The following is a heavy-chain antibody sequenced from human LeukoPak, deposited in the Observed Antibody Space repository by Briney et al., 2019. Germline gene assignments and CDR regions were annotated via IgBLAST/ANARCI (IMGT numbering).Heavy chain of an antibody. CDR3: SRSVATGSEDILTGYYRFDP. CDR2: INHSGST. D-gene: IGHD3-9*01. V-gene: IGHV4-34*01. Sequence: SETLSLTCAVYVGSFRGYYWSWIRQPPGKGLEWIGEINHSGSTNYNPSLRSPVTISVDTSKNQSSLKLSPLTAADTAVYYFSRSVATGSEDILTGYYRFDPWGQGNLVTVSS. CDR1: VGSFRGYY. J-gene: IGHJ5*02.